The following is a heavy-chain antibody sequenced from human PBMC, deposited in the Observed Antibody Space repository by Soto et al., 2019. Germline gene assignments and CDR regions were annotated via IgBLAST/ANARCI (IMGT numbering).Heavy chain of an antibody. J-gene: IGHJ4*02. CDR2: IYPGDSDI. CDR1: GYNFTSHW. V-gene: IGHV5-51*01. CDR3: LRKNTWIQLWPHFDH. D-gene: IGHD5-18*01. Sequence: PGESLKISCKASGYNFTSHWIGWVRQMPGKGLEWMGIIYPGDSDIRYSPSFQGQVTISADKSITTAYLQWSGLKASDTAIYYCLRKNTWIQLWPHFDHWGQGILVTVSS.